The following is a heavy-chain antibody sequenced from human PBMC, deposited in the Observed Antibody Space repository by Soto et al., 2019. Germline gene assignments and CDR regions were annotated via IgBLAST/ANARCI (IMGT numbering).Heavy chain of an antibody. CDR3: ARALRPVAAAGPSNNWFDP. Sequence: SETLSLTCAVSGGSISSGGYSWSWIRQPPGKGLEWIGYIYHSGSTYYNPSLKSRVTISVDRSKNQFSLRLSSVTAADTAVYYCARALRPVAAAGPSNNWFDPWGQGTLVTAPQ. CDR2: IYHSGST. D-gene: IGHD6-13*01. V-gene: IGHV4-30-2*01. J-gene: IGHJ5*02. CDR1: GGSISSGGYS.